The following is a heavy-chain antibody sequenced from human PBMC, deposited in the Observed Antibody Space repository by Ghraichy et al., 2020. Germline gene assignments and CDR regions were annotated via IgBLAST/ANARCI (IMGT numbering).Heavy chain of an antibody. J-gene: IGHJ6*02. CDR1: GFTFSSYG. Sequence: GGSLRLSCAASGFTFSSYGMHWVRQAPGKGLEWVAVISYDGSNKYYADSVKGRFTISRDNSKNTLYLQMNSLRAEDTAVYYCAKPRIAAAPRYYYYGMDVWGQGTTVTVSS. V-gene: IGHV3-30*18. CDR2: ISYDGSNK. D-gene: IGHD6-13*01. CDR3: AKPRIAAAPRYYYYGMDV.